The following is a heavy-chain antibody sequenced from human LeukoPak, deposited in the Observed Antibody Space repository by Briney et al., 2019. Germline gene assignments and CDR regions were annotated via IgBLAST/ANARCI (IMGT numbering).Heavy chain of an antibody. CDR3: ARDRIVVVPAAPGEIDY. V-gene: IGHV4-39*07. D-gene: IGHD2-2*01. Sequence: SETLSLTCTVSGVSISSSSYYWGWIRQPPGKGLEWIGSIYYSGSTYYNPSLKSRVTISVDTSKNQFSLKLSSVTAADTAVYYCARDRIVVVPAAPGEIDYWGQGTLVTVSS. CDR2: IYYSGST. CDR1: GVSISSSSYY. J-gene: IGHJ4*02.